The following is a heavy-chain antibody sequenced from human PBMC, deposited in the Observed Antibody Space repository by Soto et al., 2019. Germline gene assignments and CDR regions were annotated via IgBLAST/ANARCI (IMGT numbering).Heavy chain of an antibody. V-gene: IGHV1-46*01. J-gene: IGHJ6*02. D-gene: IGHD2-2*01. Sequence: ASVKVSCKASGYTFTSYYMHWVRQAPGQGLEWTGIINPSGGSTSYAQKFQGRVTMTRDTSTSTVYMELSSLRSEDTAVYYCARDHEYQLLYYYYYGMDVWGQGTTVTVSS. CDR1: GYTFTSYY. CDR3: ARDHEYQLLYYYYYGMDV. CDR2: INPSGGST.